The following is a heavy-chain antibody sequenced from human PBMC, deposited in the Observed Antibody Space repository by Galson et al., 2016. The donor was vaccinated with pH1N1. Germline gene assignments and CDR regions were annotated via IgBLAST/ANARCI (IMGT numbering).Heavy chain of an antibody. CDR2: IYLGDSDT. D-gene: IGHD1-26*01. V-gene: IGHV5-51*01. CDR3: ATPRGSSPLAFDY. J-gene: IGHJ4*02. CDR1: GYSFSNSW. Sequence: QSGAEVTKPGESLKISCRGSGYSFSNSWIVWVRQMPGKGLEWMGIIYLGDSDTTNSPSFQGQVTISADKSISTAYLQWSSLKASDTAIYYCATPRGSSPLAFDYWGQGPLVTVSS.